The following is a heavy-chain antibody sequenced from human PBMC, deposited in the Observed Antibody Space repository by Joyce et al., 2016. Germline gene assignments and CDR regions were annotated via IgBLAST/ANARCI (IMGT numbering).Heavy chain of an antibody. V-gene: IGHV3-11*01. J-gene: IGHJ4*02. CDR1: GFTFSDYY. CDR2: LSNDGRPK. Sequence: QVHLVESGGGLVKPGGSLRLSCAASGFTFSDYYMSWIRQAPGKGLEWVSYLSNDGRPKYYADSVKGRFTISRDNAKNSLFLQMNSLRVEDTAVYYCAKNSWVSGATWDYLDYWGQGTLVTVSS. CDR3: AKNSWVSGATWDYLDY. D-gene: IGHD1-26*01.